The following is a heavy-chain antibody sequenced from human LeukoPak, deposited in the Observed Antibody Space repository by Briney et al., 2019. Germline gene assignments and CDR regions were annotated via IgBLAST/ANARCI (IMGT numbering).Heavy chain of an antibody. V-gene: IGHV4-59*08. CDR2: IYYSGST. J-gene: IGHJ4*02. CDR3: ARYSSSWRFDY. CDR1: VGSISSYY. Sequence: SETLSLTCTVSVGSISSYYWSWIRQPPGKGLEWIGYIYYSGSTNYNPSLKSRVTISVDTSKNQFSLKLSSVTAADTAVYYCARYSSSWRFDYWGQGTLVTVSS. D-gene: IGHD6-13*01.